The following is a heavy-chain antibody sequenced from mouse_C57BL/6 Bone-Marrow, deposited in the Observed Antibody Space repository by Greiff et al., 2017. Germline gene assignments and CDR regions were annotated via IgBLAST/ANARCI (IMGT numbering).Heavy chain of an antibody. CDR2: IYPRDGST. Sequence: QVQLKESGPELVKPGASVKLSCKASGYTFTSYDINWVKQRPGQGLEWIGWIYPRDGSTKYNEKFKGKATLTVDTSSSTAYMELHSLTSEDSAVYFCARWDSSGPPAMDYWGQGTSVTVSS. V-gene: IGHV1-85*01. J-gene: IGHJ4*01. D-gene: IGHD3-2*02. CDR1: GYTFTSYD. CDR3: ARWDSSGPPAMDY.